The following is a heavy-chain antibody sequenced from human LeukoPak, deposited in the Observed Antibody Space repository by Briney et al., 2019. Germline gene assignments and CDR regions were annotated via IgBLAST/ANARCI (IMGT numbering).Heavy chain of an antibody. Sequence: PGGSLRLSCATSGFTFSTYAMSWVRQAPGKGLEWVSAIGDTTYYADSVKGRFTISRDNAKNSLYLQMNSLRDEDTAVYYCARDLGETDDYGDSWGQGTLVTVSS. J-gene: IGHJ4*02. D-gene: IGHD3-16*01. CDR3: ARDLGETDDYGDS. V-gene: IGHV3-23*01. CDR1: GFTFSTYA. CDR2: IGDTT.